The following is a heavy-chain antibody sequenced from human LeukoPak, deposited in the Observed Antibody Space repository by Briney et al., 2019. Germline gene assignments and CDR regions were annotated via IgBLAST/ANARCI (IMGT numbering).Heavy chain of an antibody. CDR1: GGSISSSSYY. Sequence: SETLSLTCTVSGGSISSSSYYWGWIRQPPGKGLEWIGSIYYSGSTYYNPSLKSRVTISVDTSKNQFSLKLSSVTAADTAVYYCARVLEGGSYHRFDYWGQGTLVTVSS. J-gene: IGHJ4*02. CDR3: ARVLEGGSYHRFDY. CDR2: IYYSGST. V-gene: IGHV4-39*07. D-gene: IGHD1-26*01.